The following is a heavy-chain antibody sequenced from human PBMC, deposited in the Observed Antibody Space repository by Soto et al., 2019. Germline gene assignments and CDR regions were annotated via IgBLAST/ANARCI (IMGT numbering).Heavy chain of an antibody. CDR2: IYYSGST. Sequence: VQLQESGPGLVKPSETLSLTCTVSGGTISSWYWSWIRQPPGKGLEWIGYIYYSGSTNCNPSLKTRFTISVDTSKNQFSLKRSSVTAADAAVYYCARRYGSAIDYWGQGTLVTVSS. CDR3: ARRYGSAIDY. CDR1: GGTISSWY. D-gene: IGHD1-26*01. V-gene: IGHV4-59*08. J-gene: IGHJ4*02.